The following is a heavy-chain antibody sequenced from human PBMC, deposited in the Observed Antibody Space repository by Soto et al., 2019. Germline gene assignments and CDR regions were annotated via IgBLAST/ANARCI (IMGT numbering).Heavy chain of an antibody. J-gene: IGHJ4*02. D-gene: IGHD1-26*01. CDR1: GFSLSTDRVG. CDR3: AHAYRGRSLY. Sequence: QITLKESGPTLVKPTQTLTLTCTFSGFSLSTDRVGVGWIRQPPGKALDWLAVIYWNDSKTYSPSLKSRLTITKDTSKNQVVLTMPNMDPGDTATYYCAHAYRGRSLYWGQGTLVTVSS. V-gene: IGHV2-5*01. CDR2: IYWNDSK.